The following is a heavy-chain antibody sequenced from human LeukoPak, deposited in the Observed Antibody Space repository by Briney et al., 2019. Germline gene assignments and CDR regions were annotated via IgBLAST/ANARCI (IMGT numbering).Heavy chain of an antibody. V-gene: IGHV1-8*01. CDR2: MNPNSGNT. CDR1: GYTFTSYD. Sequence: ASVKVSCKASGYTFTSYDINWVRQATGQGLEWMGWMNPNSGNTGYAQKFQGRVTMTRNTSISTAYMELSSLRSEDTAVYYCARGVRYYYFWSGYPEDPVEDNWFDPWGQGTLVTVSS. D-gene: IGHD3-3*01. J-gene: IGHJ5*02. CDR3: ARGVRYYYFWSGYPEDPVEDNWFDP.